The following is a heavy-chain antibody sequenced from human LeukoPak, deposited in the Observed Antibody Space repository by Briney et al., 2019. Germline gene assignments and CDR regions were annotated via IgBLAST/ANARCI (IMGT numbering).Heavy chain of an antibody. Sequence: SETLSLTCAVYGGSFRGYYWSWIRQPPGKGLEWIGEINHSGSTNYNPSLKSRVTISVDTSKNQFSLKLSSVTAADTAVYYCARGFSGYVDAFDIWGQGTMVTVSS. D-gene: IGHD5-12*01. CDR1: GGSFRGYY. V-gene: IGHV4-34*01. CDR2: INHSGST. J-gene: IGHJ3*02. CDR3: ARGFSGYVDAFDI.